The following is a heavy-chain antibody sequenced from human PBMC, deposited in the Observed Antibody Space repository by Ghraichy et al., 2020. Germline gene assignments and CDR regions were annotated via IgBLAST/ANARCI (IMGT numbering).Heavy chain of an antibody. V-gene: IGHV3-48*01. Sequence: GGSLRLSCEGSGFSYSDYSMIWVRLTPRKALEWVSYITGSSSSIVYTDSVKGRFTISRDNAKNSLYLQMNSLRAEDTAVYYCARRPLPRREADGDCYFDLWARGPLVTXS. J-gene: IGHJ2*01. D-gene: IGHD6-13*01. CDR3: ARRPLPRREADGDCYFDL. CDR1: GFSYSDYS. CDR2: ITGSSSSI.